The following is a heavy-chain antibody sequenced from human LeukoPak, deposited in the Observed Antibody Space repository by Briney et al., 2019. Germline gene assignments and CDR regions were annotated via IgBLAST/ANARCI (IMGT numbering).Heavy chain of an antibody. Sequence: AGGSLRLSCAASGFTFSGSAMHWVRQAPGKGLEWVSYISASGSTTYYADSVKGRITISRDNAKNSLYLQMNSLRVEDTAVYYCAGGIGFDPWGQGTLVTVSS. CDR2: ISASGSTT. V-gene: IGHV3-48*03. J-gene: IGHJ5*02. CDR1: GFTFSGSA. CDR3: AGGIGFDP.